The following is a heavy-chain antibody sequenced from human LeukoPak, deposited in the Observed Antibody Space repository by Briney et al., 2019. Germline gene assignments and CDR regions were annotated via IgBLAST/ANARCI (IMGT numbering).Heavy chain of an antibody. CDR3: ARALWFGETFPAY. D-gene: IGHD3-10*01. CDR2: ISSSSSTI. V-gene: IGHV3-48*01. J-gene: IGHJ4*02. Sequence: PGGSLRLSCAASGLTISSYSMNWVRQAPGEGLQWVSYISSSSSTIYYADSVKGRFTISRDNAKNSLYLQMNSLRAEDTAVYYCARALWFGETFPAYWGQGTLVTVSS. CDR1: GLTISSYS.